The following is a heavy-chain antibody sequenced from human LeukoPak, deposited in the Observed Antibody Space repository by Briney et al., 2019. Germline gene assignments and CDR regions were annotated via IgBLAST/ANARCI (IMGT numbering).Heavy chain of an antibody. CDR2: ISSSGSTI. J-gene: IGHJ3*02. CDR3: AEHPTYDAFDI. Sequence: GGSLRLSCAASGFTFSDYYMSWIRQAPGKGLEWVSYISSSGSTIYYADSVKGRFTISRDNAKNSLYLQMNSLRAEDTAVYYCAEHPTYDAFDIWGQGTMVTVSS. V-gene: IGHV3-11*01. CDR1: GFTFSDYY.